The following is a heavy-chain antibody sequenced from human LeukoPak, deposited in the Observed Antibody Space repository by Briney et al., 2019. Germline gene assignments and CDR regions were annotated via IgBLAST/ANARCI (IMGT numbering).Heavy chain of an antibody. CDR1: GYTFTSYY. J-gene: IGHJ4*02. V-gene: IGHV1-46*01. CDR2: INPSGGST. Sequence: GASVRVSCKASGYTFTSYYMHWVRQAPGQGLEWMGIINPSGGSTSYAQKFQGRVTMTRDTSTSTVYMELSSLRSEDTAVYYCARDTSSSRIAAAGTRNPPQGIFDYWGQGTLVTVSS. CDR3: ARDTSSSRIAAAGTRNPPQGIFDY. D-gene: IGHD6-13*01.